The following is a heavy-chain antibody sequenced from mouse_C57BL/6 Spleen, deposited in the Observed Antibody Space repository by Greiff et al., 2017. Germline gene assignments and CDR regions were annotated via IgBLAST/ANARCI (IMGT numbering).Heavy chain of an antibody. CDR1: GYTFTSYW. CDR3: ARKSKSLAD. J-gene: IGHJ3*01. D-gene: IGHD2-5*01. Sequence: QVQLQQPGAELVKPGASVKLSCKASGYTFTSYWMQWVKQRPGQGLEWIGEIDPSDSYTNYNQKFKGKATLTVDTSSSTAYMQLSSLTSEDSAVYYCARKSKSLADWGQGTLVTVSA. V-gene: IGHV1-50*01. CDR2: IDPSDSYT.